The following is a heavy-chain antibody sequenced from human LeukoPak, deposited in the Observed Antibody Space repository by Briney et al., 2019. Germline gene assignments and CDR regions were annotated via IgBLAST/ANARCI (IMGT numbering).Heavy chain of an antibody. CDR1: GYTFTSYA. Sequence: ASVKVSCKASGYTFTSYAMHWVRQAPGQRLEWMGWINAGNGNTKYSQKFQGRVTITRDTSASTAYMELSSLRSEDTAVYYCALPRVGYYYYYGMDVWGQGTTVTVSS. CDR2: INAGNGNT. V-gene: IGHV1-3*01. CDR3: ALPRVGYYYYYGMDV. J-gene: IGHJ6*02. D-gene: IGHD3-3*01.